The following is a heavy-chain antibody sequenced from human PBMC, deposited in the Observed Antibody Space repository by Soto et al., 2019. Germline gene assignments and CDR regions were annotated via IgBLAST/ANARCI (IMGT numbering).Heavy chain of an antibody. D-gene: IGHD6-19*01. CDR2: IWDDGSNK. CDR1: GFTFSNYG. V-gene: IGHV3-33*01. CDR3: ARGGNNGWSLDY. Sequence: QVQLVESGGGVVQPGMSLRLSCASSGFTFSNYGMHWVRQTPGKGLEWVAIIWDDGSNKFYADSVEGRFTISRDNSKDMLYLQLNSLRAEDTAVYYCARGGNNGWSLDYWGQGTLVTVSS. J-gene: IGHJ4*02.